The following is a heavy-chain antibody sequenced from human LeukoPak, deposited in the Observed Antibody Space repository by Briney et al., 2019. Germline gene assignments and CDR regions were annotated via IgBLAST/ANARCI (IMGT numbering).Heavy chain of an antibody. CDR2: IYYSGST. J-gene: IGHJ4*02. Sequence: ASETLSLTCTVSGGSISSSSYYWGRIRQPPGKGLEWIGIIYYSGSTYYNPSLKSRITISVDTSKNQFSLKLSSVTAADTAVYYCASKSGWLGNFDYWGQGTLVTVSS. CDR3: ASKSGWLGNFDY. D-gene: IGHD6-19*01. CDR1: GGSISSSSYY. V-gene: IGHV4-39*01.